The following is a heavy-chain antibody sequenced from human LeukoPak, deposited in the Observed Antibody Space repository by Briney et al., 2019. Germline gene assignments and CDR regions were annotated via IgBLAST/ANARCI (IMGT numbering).Heavy chain of an antibody. CDR2: INPNSGGT. J-gene: IGHJ4*02. D-gene: IGHD3-10*01. CDR1: GYTFTGCY. CDR3: ARRRGAHYKPHFDY. V-gene: IGHV1-2*04. Sequence: GASVTVSCKASGYTFTGCYMHWVRQAPGQGLEWMGWINPNSGGTNYAQKFQGWVTMTRDTSISTAYMELSRLRSDDTAVYYCARRRGAHYKPHFDYWGQGTLVTVSS.